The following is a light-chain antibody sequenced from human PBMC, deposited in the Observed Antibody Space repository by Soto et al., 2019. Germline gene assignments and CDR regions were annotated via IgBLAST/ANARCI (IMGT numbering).Light chain of an antibody. CDR2: WAS. Sequence: DIVMTQSPDSLAVSLGERATINCKSSQSVLYSSNNKNYLAWYQQKPGQPPKLLIYWASTRESGVPDRFIGSGSRTDFTLTISSLRAEDVAVYYCQQYYSTPFTFGPGTKLDIK. V-gene: IGKV4-1*01. J-gene: IGKJ3*01. CDR1: QSVLYSSNNKNY. CDR3: QQYYSTPFT.